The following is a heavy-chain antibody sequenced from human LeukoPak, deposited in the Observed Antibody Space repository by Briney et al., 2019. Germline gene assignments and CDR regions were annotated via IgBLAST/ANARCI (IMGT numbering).Heavy chain of an antibody. CDR3: ARATNYYFDY. CDR1: GGSFSGYS. V-gene: IGHV4-34*01. Sequence: SETLSLTCAVYGGSFSGYSWNWIRQPPGKGLEWIGEINHSGSTNHNPSLKRRVTISVDTSKNQISLKLSSVTAADTAVYYCARATNYYFDYWGQGNLVTVSS. CDR2: INHSGST. D-gene: IGHD2-8*01. J-gene: IGHJ4*02.